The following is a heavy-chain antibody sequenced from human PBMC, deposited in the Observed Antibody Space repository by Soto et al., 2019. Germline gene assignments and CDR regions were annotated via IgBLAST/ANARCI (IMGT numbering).Heavy chain of an antibody. CDR1: GFTFSSYA. CDR3: ANDRDSKKVVTFDY. Sequence: PGGSLRLSCAASGFTFSSYAMSWVRQAPGKGREWASGISGSGGSTSYADSVQGRFTISRDNSKNTVYLQLNSLRVEDTAVYYSANDRDSKKVVTFDYWGQGTLVTVSS. CDR2: ISGSGGST. D-gene: IGHD2-21*02. V-gene: IGHV3-23*01. J-gene: IGHJ4*02.